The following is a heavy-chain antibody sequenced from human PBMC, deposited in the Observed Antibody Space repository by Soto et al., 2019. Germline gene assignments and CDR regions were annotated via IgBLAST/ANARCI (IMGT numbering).Heavy chain of an antibody. CDR1: GFTFSSYW. D-gene: IGHD6-13*01. CDR2: INSDGSST. CDR3: ARDHMLAAAGTWGYYYGMDV. J-gene: IGHJ6*02. Sequence: EVQLVESGGGLVQPGGSLRLSCAASGFTFSSYWMHWVRQAPGKGLVWVSRINSDGSSTRYADSVKGRFTISRDNANNTLYLQMISLRAEDTAVYYCARDHMLAAAGTWGYYYGMDVWGQGTTVTVSS. V-gene: IGHV3-74*01.